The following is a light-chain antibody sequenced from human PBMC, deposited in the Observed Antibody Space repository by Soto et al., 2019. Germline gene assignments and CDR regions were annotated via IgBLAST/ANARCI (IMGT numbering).Light chain of an antibody. Sequence: QPVLSQPASVSGSPGQSITISCTGTSNDVGYYNYVSWYQQHPGQAPKLMISEVTTRPSGVSDRFSGSKSGNTASLTISRLQAEDEAHYYCSSYTTAYTLVFGGGTKLTVL. CDR1: SNDVGYYNY. CDR3: SSYTTAYTLV. V-gene: IGLV2-14*01. J-gene: IGLJ3*02. CDR2: EVT.